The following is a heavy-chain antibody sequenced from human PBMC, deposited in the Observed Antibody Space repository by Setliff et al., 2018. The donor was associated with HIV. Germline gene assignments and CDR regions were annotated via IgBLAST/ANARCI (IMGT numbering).Heavy chain of an antibody. Sequence: ASVKVSCKASGYSFSSYGIGWVRLAPGQGLEWMGWMSTDNGNTNYAQKVQGRVTMTTDTGTRTTYMELRSLRSDDTAMYYCARMRGGHNIREGAFDIWGQGTMVTVSS. CDR2: MSTDNGNT. V-gene: IGHV1-18*01. CDR1: GYSFSSYG. J-gene: IGHJ3*02. CDR3: ARMRGGHNIREGAFDI. D-gene: IGHD1-20*01.